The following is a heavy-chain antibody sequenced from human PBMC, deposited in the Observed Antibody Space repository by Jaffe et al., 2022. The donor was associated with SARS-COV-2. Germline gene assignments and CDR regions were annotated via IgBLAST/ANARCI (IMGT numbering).Heavy chain of an antibody. CDR1: GFIFSSYA. CDR3: AKKGTYSTSYYGFDS. J-gene: IGHJ4*02. Sequence: EVQLLESGGGLVQPGGSLRLSCAASGFIFSSYAMSWVRQAPGKGPEWVSSISGINGDTYYADSAKGRFTISRDNSKNTLYLQMNSLITEDTAVYYCAKKGTYSTSYYGFDSWGQGTLVTVSS. CDR2: ISGINGDT. V-gene: IGHV3-23*01. D-gene: IGHD1-26*01.